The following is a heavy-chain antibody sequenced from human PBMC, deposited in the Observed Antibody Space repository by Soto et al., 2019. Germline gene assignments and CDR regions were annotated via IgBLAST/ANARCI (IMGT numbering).Heavy chain of an antibody. D-gene: IGHD3-22*01. CDR1: GGSLSSGGYY. CDR3: ARGGYYYDSSGGATGAFDI. Sequence: SETLSLTCTVSGGSLSSGGYYWSWIRQHPEKGLEWIGYIYYSGSTYYNPSLKSRVTISVDTSKNQFSLKLSSVTVADTAVYYCARGGYYYDSSGGATGAFDIWGQGTMVTVPS. V-gene: IGHV4-31*03. CDR2: IYYSGST. J-gene: IGHJ3*02.